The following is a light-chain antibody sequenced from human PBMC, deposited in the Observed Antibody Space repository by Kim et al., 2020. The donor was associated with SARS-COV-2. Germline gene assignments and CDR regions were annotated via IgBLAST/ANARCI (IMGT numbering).Light chain of an antibody. V-gene: IGKV1-5*03. CDR3: QQYDSYSYT. J-gene: IGKJ2*01. CDR2: KAS. Sequence: DIQMTQSPSTLSASVGDRVTITCRASQSISSWLAWYQQKPGKAPNFLIYKASSLQSGVPSRFSGSGSGTEFTLTISSLQPDDFAAYYCQQYDSYSYTFGQGTKLEI. CDR1: QSISSW.